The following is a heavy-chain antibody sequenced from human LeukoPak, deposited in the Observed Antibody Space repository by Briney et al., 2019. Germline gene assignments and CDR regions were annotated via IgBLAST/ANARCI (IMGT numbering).Heavy chain of an antibody. CDR2: IYNGVSI. J-gene: IGHJ4*02. V-gene: IGHV3-53*01. CDR3: ILTTVTTSVEY. D-gene: IGHD4-17*01. CDR1: GFTVSSNY. Sequence: GGSLRLSCAASGFTVSSNYMNWVRQAPGKGLEWVSVIYNGVSIHYADSVKGRFTISSDNSKNTVYLQMNSLRAEDTAVYYCILTTVTTSVEYWGQGTLATVSS.